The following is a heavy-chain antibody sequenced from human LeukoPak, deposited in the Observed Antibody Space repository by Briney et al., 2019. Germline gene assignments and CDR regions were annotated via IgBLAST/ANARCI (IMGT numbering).Heavy chain of an antibody. CDR3: ATEGGGDYYDSSGYQGY. CDR2: ISAYNGNT. D-gene: IGHD3-22*01. V-gene: IGHV1-18*01. J-gene: IGHJ4*02. CDR1: GYTFTSYG. Sequence: VASVKVSCKASGYTFTSYGISWVRQAPGQGLEWMGWISAYNGNTNYAQKFQGRVTMTEDTSTDTAYMELSSLRSEDTAVYYCATEGGGDYYDSSGYQGYWGQGTLVTVSS.